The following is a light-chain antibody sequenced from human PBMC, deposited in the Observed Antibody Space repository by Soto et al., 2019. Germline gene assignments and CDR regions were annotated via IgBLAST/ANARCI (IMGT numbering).Light chain of an antibody. J-gene: IGLJ1*01. Sequence: QSALTQPASVSGSPGQSITISCTGTSSDVGNYIFVSWYRQHPGKAPKLMIYDINNRPSGVSNRFSGSKSGNTASLTISGIQAEDEADYYCVSYTTSASYVFGPGTKLTVL. CDR1: SSDVGNYIF. V-gene: IGLV2-14*01. CDR2: DIN. CDR3: VSYTTSASYV.